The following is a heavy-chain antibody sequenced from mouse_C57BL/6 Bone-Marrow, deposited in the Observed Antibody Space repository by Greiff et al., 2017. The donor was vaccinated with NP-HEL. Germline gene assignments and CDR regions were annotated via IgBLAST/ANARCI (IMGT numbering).Heavy chain of an antibody. Sequence: SGPELVKPGASVKMSCKASGYTFTDCNMHWVKQSHGKSLEWIGYINPNNGGTSYNQKFKGKATLTVNKSSSTAYMELRSLTSEDSAVYYCARYYYGSSKGAHFDYWGQGTTLTVSS. CDR2: INPNNGGT. D-gene: IGHD1-1*01. V-gene: IGHV1-22*01. J-gene: IGHJ2*01. CDR3: ARYYYGSSKGAHFDY. CDR1: GYTFTDCN.